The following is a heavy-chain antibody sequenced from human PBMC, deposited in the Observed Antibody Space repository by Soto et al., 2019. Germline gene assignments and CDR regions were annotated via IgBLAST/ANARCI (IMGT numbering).Heavy chain of an antibody. J-gene: IGHJ6*02. V-gene: IGHV1-46*01. CDR2: INPSGGST. D-gene: IGHD3-9*01. CDR3: ARDPHVSYDILTGYPYYGMDV. CDR1: GFSFSDYF. Sequence: ASVKVSCKASGFSFSDYFMHWVRQAPGQGLEWMGIINPSGGSTSYAQKFQGRVTMTRDTSTSTVYMELSSLRSEDTAVYYCARDPHVSYDILTGYPYYGMDVWGQGTTVTV.